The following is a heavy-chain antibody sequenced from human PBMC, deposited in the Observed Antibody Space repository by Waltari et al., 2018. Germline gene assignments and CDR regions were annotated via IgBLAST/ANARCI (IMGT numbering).Heavy chain of an antibody. CDR1: GYSFTSYW. Sequence: EVQLVQSGAEVKKPGESLKISCKGSGYSFTSYWIGWVRQMPGKGLEWMGMIYPGESDTRYSPSFQGQVTISADKSIRTAYLQWSSLKASDTAMYYCARPGYSSGWYEDYWGQGTLVTVSS. CDR2: IYPGESDT. CDR3: ARPGYSSGWYEDY. J-gene: IGHJ4*02. V-gene: IGHV5-51*03. D-gene: IGHD6-19*01.